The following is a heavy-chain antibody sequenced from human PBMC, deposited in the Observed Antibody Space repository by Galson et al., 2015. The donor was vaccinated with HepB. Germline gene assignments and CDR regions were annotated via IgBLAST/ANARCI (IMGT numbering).Heavy chain of an antibody. CDR3: ARDRVGATPPSYYFDY. V-gene: IGHV3-7*01. CDR1: GFTFSSYW. Sequence: SLRLSCAASGFTFSSYWMSWVRQAPGKGLEWVANIKQDGSEKYYVDSVKGRFTISRDNAKNSLYLQMSSLRAEDTAVYYCARDRVGATPPSYYFDYWGQGTLVTVSS. J-gene: IGHJ4*02. D-gene: IGHD1-26*01. CDR2: IKQDGSEK.